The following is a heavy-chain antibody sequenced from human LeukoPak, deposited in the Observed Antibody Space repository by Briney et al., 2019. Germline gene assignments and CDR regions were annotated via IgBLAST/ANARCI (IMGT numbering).Heavy chain of an antibody. CDR3: ASWVPAAAVDY. D-gene: IGHD2-2*01. J-gene: IGHJ4*02. V-gene: IGHV3-21*01. CDR2: ISTNSAFI. Sequence: GGSLRLSCTASGFTFINYSMNWVRQAPGKGLEWVSSISTNSAFIYYADSVRGRFTISRDNAKNSLYLQMNSLRAEDTAVYYCASWVPAAAVDYWGQGTLVTVSS. CDR1: GFTFINYS.